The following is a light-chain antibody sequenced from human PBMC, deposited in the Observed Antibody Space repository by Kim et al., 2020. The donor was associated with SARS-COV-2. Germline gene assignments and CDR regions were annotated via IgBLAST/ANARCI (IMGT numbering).Light chain of an antibody. CDR3: QQYYSTPTWT. V-gene: IGKV4-1*01. CDR1: QSVLYSSNNTNY. Sequence: TINCKSSQSVLYSSNNTNYLAWYQQKPGQPPKLLIYWASTRESGVPDRFGGSGSGTDFTLTISSLQAEDVAVYYCQQYYSTPTWTFGQGTKVDIK. J-gene: IGKJ1*01. CDR2: WAS.